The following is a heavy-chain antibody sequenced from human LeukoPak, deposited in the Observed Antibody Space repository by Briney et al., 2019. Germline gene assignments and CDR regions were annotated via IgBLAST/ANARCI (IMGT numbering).Heavy chain of an antibody. CDR3: ARGGPIAAAATGY. D-gene: IGHD6-13*01. CDR2: INPNSGGT. J-gene: IGHJ4*02. CDR1: GYTFTSYY. V-gene: IGHV1-2*02. Sequence: GASVKVSCKAPGYTFTSYYMHWVRQAPGQGLEWMGWINPNSGGTNYAQKFQGRVTMTRDTSISTAYMELSRLRSDDTAVYYCARGGPIAAAATGYWGQGTLVTVSS.